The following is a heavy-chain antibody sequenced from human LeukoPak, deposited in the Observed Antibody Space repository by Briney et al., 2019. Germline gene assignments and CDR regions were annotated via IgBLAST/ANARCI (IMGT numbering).Heavy chain of an antibody. Sequence: GGSLRLSCAASGFTFSDYYMSWIRQAPGRGLEWVSSISSSGTAINYADSVKGRFTISRDNSKNTLYLQMNSLRAEDTAVYYCAKDGRIVATSGMRFDPWGQGTLVTVSS. CDR1: GFTFSDYY. CDR3: AKDGRIVATSGMRFDP. J-gene: IGHJ5*02. V-gene: IGHV3-11*01. CDR2: ISSSGTAI. D-gene: IGHD5-12*01.